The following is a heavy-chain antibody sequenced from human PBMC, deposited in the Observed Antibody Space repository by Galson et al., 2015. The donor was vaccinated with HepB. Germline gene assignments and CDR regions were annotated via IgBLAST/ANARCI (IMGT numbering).Heavy chain of an antibody. CDR1: GFSLSTSGVG. Sequence: PALVKPTQTLTLTCTFSGFSLSTSGVGVGWIRQPPGKALEWLALIYWNDDDRYSPSLKSRLTITKDTSKNQVVLTMTNMDPVDTATYYCAHSRTGGVGGSHYVIGWFDPWGQGTLVTVSS. V-gene: IGHV2-5*01. D-gene: IGHD1-26*01. CDR2: IYWNDDD. CDR3: AHSRTGGVGGSHYVIGWFDP. J-gene: IGHJ5*02.